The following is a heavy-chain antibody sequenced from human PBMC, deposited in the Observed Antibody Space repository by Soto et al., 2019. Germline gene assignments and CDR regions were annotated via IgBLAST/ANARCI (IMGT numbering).Heavy chain of an antibody. J-gene: IGHJ4*02. CDR2: IWYDGSNK. CDR3: AREGGPQVGGGATRYHFDY. V-gene: IGHV3-33*01. CDR1: GFIFNNYG. D-gene: IGHD1-1*01. Sequence: QVQLVESGGGVVQPGRSLRLSCAASGFIFNNYGMHWVRQAPGKGLEWVAVIWYDGSNKYYLDAVKGRFTISRDNSKNTLYLQMNRPRAADTALYYCAREGGPQVGGGATRYHFDYWGQGTLVTVSS.